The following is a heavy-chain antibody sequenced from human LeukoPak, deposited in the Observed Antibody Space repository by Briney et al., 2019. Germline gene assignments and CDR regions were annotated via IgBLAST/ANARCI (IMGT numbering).Heavy chain of an antibody. CDR3: ARDRSGRNYYMDV. CDR2: ITSDGSTT. V-gene: IGHV3-74*01. J-gene: IGHJ6*03. CDR1: GFTLGSYW. Sequence: GGSLRLSCVGSGFTLGSYWMHWVRQAPGKGLEWVSRITSDGSTTSYADSVKDRFTISRDNARNTLYLQMNSLRAEDTAVYYCARDRSGRNYYMDVWGKGVTVTVSS. D-gene: IGHD1-26*01.